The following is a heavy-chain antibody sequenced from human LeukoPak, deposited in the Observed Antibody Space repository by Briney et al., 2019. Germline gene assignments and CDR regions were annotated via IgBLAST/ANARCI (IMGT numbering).Heavy chain of an antibody. D-gene: IGHD1-26*01. J-gene: IGHJ4*02. Sequence: PGGSLRLSCAASGFTFSSYSMNWVRQAPGKGLESVSSISSSSSYIYYADSVKGRFTISRDNAKNSLYLQMNSLRAEDTAVYYCARDANSGSYSTFDYWGQGTLVTVSS. CDR2: ISSSSSYI. CDR3: ARDANSGSYSTFDY. V-gene: IGHV3-21*01. CDR1: GFTFSSYS.